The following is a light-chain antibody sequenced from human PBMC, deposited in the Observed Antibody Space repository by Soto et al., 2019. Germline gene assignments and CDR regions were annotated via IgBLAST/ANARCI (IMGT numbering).Light chain of an antibody. Sequence: QSVLTQPPSASGSPGQSVTISCTRTSSDVGGYDYVSWYKQHPGKAPKLMIYEVTIRPSGVSDRFSGSKSGNTASLTVSGLQAEDEADYYCSSYTGGNPAYVFGTGTKVTVL. CDR2: EVT. V-gene: IGLV2-8*01. CDR3: SSYTGGNPAYV. J-gene: IGLJ1*01. CDR1: SSDVGGYDY.